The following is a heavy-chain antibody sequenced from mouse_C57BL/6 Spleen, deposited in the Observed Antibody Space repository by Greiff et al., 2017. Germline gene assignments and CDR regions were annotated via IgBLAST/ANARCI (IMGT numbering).Heavy chain of an antibody. D-gene: IGHD1-1*01. CDR2: INPNNGGT. CDR3: ARSITTVVAAPGYFDV. J-gene: IGHJ1*03. V-gene: IGHV1-26*01. Sequence: EVQLQQSGPELVKPGASVKISCKASGYTFTDYYMNWVKQSHGKSLEWIGDINPNNGGTSYNQKFKGKATLTVDKSSSAAYMELRSLTSEDSAVYDCARSITTVVAAPGYFDVWGTGTPVTVSS. CDR1: GYTFTDYY.